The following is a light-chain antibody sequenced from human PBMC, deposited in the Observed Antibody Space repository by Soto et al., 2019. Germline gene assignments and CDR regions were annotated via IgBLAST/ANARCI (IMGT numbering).Light chain of an antibody. V-gene: IGLV2-14*01. CDR1: SSDVGGYKY. J-gene: IGLJ1*01. CDR2: EVS. CDR3: ISYKSSSTYV. Sequence: QSVLTQPASVSGSPGQSITISCTGTSSDVGGYKYVSWYQQHPGKAPKLMIYEVSNRPSGISNRFSGSKPGNTASLTISGLQAEDEAEYYCISYKSSSTYVFGTGTKVTVL.